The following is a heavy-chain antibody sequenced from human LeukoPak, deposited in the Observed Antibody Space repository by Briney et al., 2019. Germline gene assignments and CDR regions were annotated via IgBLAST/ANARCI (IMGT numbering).Heavy chain of an antibody. CDR1: GFTFSSYG. CDR3: ARGKSSKQQVARLLDY. Sequence: PGGSLRLSCAASGFTFSSYGMSWVRQAPGKGLEWVSYISSSSSTIYYADSVKGRFTISRDNAKNSLYLQMNSLRAEDTAVYYCARGKSSKQQVARLLDYWGQGTLVTVSS. J-gene: IGHJ4*02. CDR2: ISSSSSTI. V-gene: IGHV3-48*01. D-gene: IGHD6-13*01.